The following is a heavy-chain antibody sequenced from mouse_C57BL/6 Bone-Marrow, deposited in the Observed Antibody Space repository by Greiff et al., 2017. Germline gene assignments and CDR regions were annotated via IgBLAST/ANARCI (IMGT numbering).Heavy chain of an antibody. CDR2: INPSSGYT. CDR1: GYTFTSYT. CDR3: ARRDGSSSPYAMDY. D-gene: IGHD1-1*01. J-gene: IGHJ4*01. Sequence: QVQLQQSGAELARPGASVKMSCKASGYTFTSYTMHWVKQRPGQGLEWIGYINPSSGYTKSKQKFKDKAPLTADKSTSTAYMQLSSLTSEDSAIYYCARRDGSSSPYAMDYWGQGTSVTVSS. V-gene: IGHV1-4*01.